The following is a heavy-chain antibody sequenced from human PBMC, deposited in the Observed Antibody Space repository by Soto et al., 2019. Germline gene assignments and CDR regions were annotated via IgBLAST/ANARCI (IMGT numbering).Heavy chain of an antibody. D-gene: IGHD4-4*01. CDR3: AKDNNVMRDYSMSSYFDY. J-gene: IGHJ4*02. CDR1: GFTFSTYG. CDR2: TSHDGINK. Sequence: GGSLRLSCTASGFTFSTYGMHWVRQAPGKGLEWVAVTSHDGINKFYGDSVMGRFTISRDNSRNTLYLQMNSLRVEDTAVYYCAKDNNVMRDYSMSSYFDYWGQGTLATVSS. V-gene: IGHV3-30*18.